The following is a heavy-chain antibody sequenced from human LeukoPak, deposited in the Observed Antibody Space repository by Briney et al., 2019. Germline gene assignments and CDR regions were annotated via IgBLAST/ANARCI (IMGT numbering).Heavy chain of an antibody. J-gene: IGHJ4*02. CDR1: GFTFDDYA. V-gene: IGHV3-9*03. CDR3: AKDGGSGEFDY. CDR2: ISWNSGSI. D-gene: IGHD3-10*01. Sequence: PGGSLRLSCAASGFTFDDYAMHWVRQAPGKGLEWVSGISWNSGSIGYADSVKGRFTISRDNAKNSLYLQMNSLRAEDMALYCCAKDGGSGEFDYWGQGTLVTVSS.